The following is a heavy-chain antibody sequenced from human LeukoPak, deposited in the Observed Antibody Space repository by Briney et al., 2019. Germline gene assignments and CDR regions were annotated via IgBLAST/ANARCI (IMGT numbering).Heavy chain of an antibody. V-gene: IGHV3-7*03. J-gene: IGHJ4*02. Sequence: GGSLRLSCAASGFSLSGYWMSWVRQAPGKGPEWVANIKEDGSRRYYSESVRGRFTISRDNAKNSLYLQMNSLRADDTAVYYCVKDSPPRYSGGPPAYWGQGTLVTVSS. CDR1: GFSLSGYW. D-gene: IGHD1-26*01. CDR2: IKEDGSRR. CDR3: VKDSPPRYSGGPPAY.